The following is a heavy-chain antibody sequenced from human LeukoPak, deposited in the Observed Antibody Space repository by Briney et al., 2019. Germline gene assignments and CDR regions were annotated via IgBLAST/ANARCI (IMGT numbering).Heavy chain of an antibody. CDR3: ARLAYGGNFHDY. CDR2: ISSSSSYI. J-gene: IGHJ4*02. CDR1: GFTFSSYS. Sequence: PGGSLRLSCAASGFTFSSYSMNWVRQAPGKGLEWVSSISSSSSYIYYADSVKGRFTISRDNAKNSLYLQMNSLRAEDTAVYYCARLAYGGNFHDYWGQGTLVTVSS. V-gene: IGHV3-21*01. D-gene: IGHD4-23*01.